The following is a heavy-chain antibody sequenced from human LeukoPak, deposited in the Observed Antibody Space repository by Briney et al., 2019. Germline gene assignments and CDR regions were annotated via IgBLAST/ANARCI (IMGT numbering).Heavy chain of an antibody. CDR1: GLTFSSYA. J-gene: IGHJ4*02. CDR3: ARISLESSGWYSLDY. CDR2: ISYDGSNK. D-gene: IGHD6-19*01. V-gene: IGHV3-30*04. Sequence: GGSLRLSCAASGLTFSSYAMHWVRQAPGKGLEWVAVISYDGSNKYYADSVKGRFTISRDNSKNTLYLQMNSLRAEDTAVYYCARISLESSGWYSLDYRGQGTLLTVSS.